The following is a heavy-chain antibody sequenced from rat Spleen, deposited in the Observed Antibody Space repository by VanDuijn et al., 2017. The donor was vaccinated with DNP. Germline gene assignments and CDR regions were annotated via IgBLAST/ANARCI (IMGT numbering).Heavy chain of an antibody. CDR3: ARWPGYNPPYAMDA. D-gene: IGHD1-4*01. J-gene: IGHJ4*01. Sequence: EVRLQESGPGLVKPSQSLSLTCSVTGYSITSSYRWNWIRKFPGNKLEWMGSINSAGSTNYNPSPKSRISITRDTSKNQFFLQLNSVTTEDTATYYCARWPGYNPPYAMDAWGQGTSVTVSS. CDR2: INSAGST. CDR1: GYSITSSYR. V-gene: IGHV3-3*01.